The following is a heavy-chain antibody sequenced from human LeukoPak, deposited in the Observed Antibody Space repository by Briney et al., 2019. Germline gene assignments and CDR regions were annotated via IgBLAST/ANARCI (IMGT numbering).Heavy chain of an antibody. Sequence: AGGSLRLSCTVSGFTFSTNSMSWVRQAPGKGLEWVSFIYSGNTHYPDSVQGRFTITRKNSKNMHYLQMNSLRAEDSAVDCCARGGADAFDIWGQGTMVTVS. J-gene: IGHJ3*02. CDR3: ARGGADAFDI. D-gene: IGHD3-16*01. V-gene: IGHV3-66*02. CDR2: IYSGNT. CDR1: GFTFSTNS.